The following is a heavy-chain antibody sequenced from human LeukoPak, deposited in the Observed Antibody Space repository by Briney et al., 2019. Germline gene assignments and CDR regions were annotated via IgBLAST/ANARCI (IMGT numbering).Heavy chain of an antibody. CDR1: GFSLSTSGVG. V-gene: IGHV2-5*02. CDR3: AQWDYDHNWFDP. Sequence: SGPTLVNPTMTLTLAWTFSGFSLSTSGVGVGWIRQPPGKALEWLALIYWDDDKRYSPSLTSRLTITKATSKNQVVLTMTNMDPVDTATYYCAQWDYDHNWFDPWGQGTLVTVSS. J-gene: IGHJ5*02. D-gene: IGHD4-17*01. CDR2: IYWDDDK.